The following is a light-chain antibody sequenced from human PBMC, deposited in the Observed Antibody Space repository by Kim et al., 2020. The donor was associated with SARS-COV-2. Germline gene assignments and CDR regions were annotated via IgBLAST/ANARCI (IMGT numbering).Light chain of an antibody. CDR2: GAS. CDR3: QQVNNSPHT. V-gene: IGKV1-9*01. J-gene: IGKJ2*01. CDR1: QDITTY. Sequence: SASVGDRVTIPCLASQDITTYLAWYQQKPGEAPKLLIYGASILQSGVPSRFSGSGSGTDFTLTISSLQPEDFATYYCQQVNNSPHTFGQGTKLEIK.